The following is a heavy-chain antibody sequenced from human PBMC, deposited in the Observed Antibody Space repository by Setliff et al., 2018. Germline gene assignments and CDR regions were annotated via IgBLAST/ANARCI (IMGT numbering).Heavy chain of an antibody. CDR3: AKPQVELRWGFES. J-gene: IGHJ4*02. CDR1: GFTFSDSW. D-gene: IGHD3-16*01. CDR2: IYSGDRDT. V-gene: IGHV3-23*03. Sequence: HPGGSLRLSCAASGFTFSDSWMSWVRQVPGKGLEWVSTIYSGDRDTFYTDSVKGRFTIFRDGSTNTLYLQMTSLRVEDTAVYYCAKPQVELRWGFESWGQGTLVTVSS.